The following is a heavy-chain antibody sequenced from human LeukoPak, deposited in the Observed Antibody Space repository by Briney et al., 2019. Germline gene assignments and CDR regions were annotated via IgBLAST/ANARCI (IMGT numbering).Heavy chain of an antibody. CDR1: GVNVRGKS. CDR3: ARSPHALWFGGGAFDY. Sequence: PGGSPRVSCGASGVNVRGKSLSRGRQTPGEGPGWGLVIYSTGITAYADSVKGRFSISRDNSKNILALQMNSLRVEDTAVYYCARSPHALWFGGGAFDYWGQGTLVTVSS. CDR2: IYSTGIT. J-gene: IGHJ4*02. D-gene: IGHD3-10*01. V-gene: IGHV3-53*01.